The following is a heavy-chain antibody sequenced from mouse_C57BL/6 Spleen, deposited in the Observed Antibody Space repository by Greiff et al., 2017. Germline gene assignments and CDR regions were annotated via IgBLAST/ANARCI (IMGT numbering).Heavy chain of an antibody. Sequence: QVQLQQPGAELVKPGASVKMSCKASGYTFTSYWITWVKQRPGQGLEWIGDIYPGSGSTNYNEKFKSKATLTVDTSSSTAYMQLSSLTSEDSAVYYWARRYDGDEGWYFDVWGTGTTVTVSS. CDR1: GYTFTSYW. V-gene: IGHV1-55*01. CDR2: IYPGSGST. J-gene: IGHJ1*03. CDR3: ARRYDGDEGWYFDV. D-gene: IGHD2-3*01.